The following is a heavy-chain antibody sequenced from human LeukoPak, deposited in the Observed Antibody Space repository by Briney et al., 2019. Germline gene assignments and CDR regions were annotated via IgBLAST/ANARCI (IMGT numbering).Heavy chain of an antibody. V-gene: IGHV4-38-2*02. CDR3: ARGAGYSSSWSFDY. D-gene: IGHD6-13*01. J-gene: IGHJ4*02. CDR2: IYYSGST. Sequence: SETLSLTCTVSGYSISSGYYWGWIRPPPGKGLEWIGSIYYSGSTYYNPSLKSRVTISVDTSKNQFSLKLSSVTAADTAVYYCARGAGYSSSWSFDYWGQGTLVTVSS. CDR1: GYSISSGYY.